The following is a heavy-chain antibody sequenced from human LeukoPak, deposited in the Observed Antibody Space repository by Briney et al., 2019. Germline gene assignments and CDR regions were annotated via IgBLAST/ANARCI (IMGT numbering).Heavy chain of an antibody. CDR1: GFTFSSYG. V-gene: IGHV3-30*18. J-gene: IGHJ4*02. CDR2: ISYDGSNK. Sequence: GRSLRLSCAASGFTFSSYGMHWVRQAPGKGLEWVAVISYDGSNKYYADSVKGRFTISRDNSKNTLYLQMNSLRAEDTAVYYCAKDGGYYDRTPDYWGQGTLVTVSS. D-gene: IGHD3-22*01. CDR3: AKDGGYYDRTPDY.